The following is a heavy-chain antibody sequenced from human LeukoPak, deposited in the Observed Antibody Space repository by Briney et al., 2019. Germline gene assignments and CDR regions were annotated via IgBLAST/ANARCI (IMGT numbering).Heavy chain of an antibody. CDR3: ARVYDSSGYYWGSGFDY. V-gene: IGHV1-2*02. CDR1: GYTFTGYY. J-gene: IGHJ4*02. Sequence: ASVKVSCKASGYTFTGYYMHWVRQAPGQGLEWMGWINPNSGGTNYAQKFQGRVTMTRDTSISTAYMELSRLRSDDTAVYYCARVYDSSGYYWGSGFDYWGQGTLVTVSS. D-gene: IGHD3-22*01. CDR2: INPNSGGT.